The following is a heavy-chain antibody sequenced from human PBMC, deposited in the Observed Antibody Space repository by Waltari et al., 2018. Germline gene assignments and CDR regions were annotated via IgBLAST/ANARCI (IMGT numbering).Heavy chain of an antibody. CDR2: ISSDGTST. D-gene: IGHD1-26*01. CDR1: GCTFTSYY. V-gene: IGHV3-74*01. CDR3: ARGSHYSNDY. Sequence: EVQLVESGGGFVQPGGSLRLSCAASGCTFTSYYMHWVRQPPGKGLVCVSRISSDGTSTSYADSVKGRFTISRDNAKNTLFLQMNRLRAEDTGVYYCARGSHYSNDYWGQGTLVTVSS. J-gene: IGHJ4*02.